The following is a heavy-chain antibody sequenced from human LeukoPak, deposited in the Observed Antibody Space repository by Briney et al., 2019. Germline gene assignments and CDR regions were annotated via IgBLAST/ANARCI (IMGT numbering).Heavy chain of an antibody. V-gene: IGHV3-23*01. CDR2: ISGSGGST. J-gene: IGHJ3*02. Sequence: GGSLRLSCAASGFTFSSYAMSWVRQAPGKGLEWVSAISGSGGSTYYADSVKGRFTISRDNSKNTLYLQMNSLRAEDTAVYYCAKDRTTVTQTQPDAFDIWGQGTMVTVSS. D-gene: IGHD4-17*01. CDR1: GFTFSSYA. CDR3: AKDRTTVTQTQPDAFDI.